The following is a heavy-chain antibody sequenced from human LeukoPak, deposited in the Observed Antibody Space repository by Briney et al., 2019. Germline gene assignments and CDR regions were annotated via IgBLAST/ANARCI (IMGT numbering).Heavy chain of an antibody. V-gene: IGHV3-23*01. CDR1: TFTFNNYG. Sequence: GGSLRLSCEASTFTFNNYGMSWVRQAPGKGLEWISAMSGSGGSTYYADSVKGRFTISRDNSKKTLYMQMNSLRAEDTAVYYCARVLSVLLWFGESDAFDIWGQGTMVTVSS. J-gene: IGHJ3*02. CDR3: ARVLSVLLWFGESDAFDI. CDR2: MSGSGGST. D-gene: IGHD3-10*01.